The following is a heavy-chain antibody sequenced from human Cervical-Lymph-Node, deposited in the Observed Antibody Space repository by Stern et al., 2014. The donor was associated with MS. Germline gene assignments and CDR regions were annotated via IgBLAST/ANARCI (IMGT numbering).Heavy chain of an antibody. CDR1: GFTFSSYA. V-gene: IGHV3-30*01. CDR3: ARGSYGDYVENFDY. Sequence: QLVQSGGGVVQPGRSLRLSCAASGFTFSSYAMHWVRQAPGKGLEWVAVISYDGSNKYYADSVKGRFTISRDNSKNTLYLQMNSLRAEDTAVYYCARGSYGDYVENFDYWGQGTLVTVSS. J-gene: IGHJ4*02. CDR2: ISYDGSNK. D-gene: IGHD4-17*01.